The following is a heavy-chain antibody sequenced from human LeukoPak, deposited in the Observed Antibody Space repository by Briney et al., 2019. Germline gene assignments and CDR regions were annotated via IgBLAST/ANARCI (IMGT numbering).Heavy chain of an antibody. CDR2: ISWNSGSI. CDR3: AKDIGSGSRDINYYYYGMDV. CDR1: GFTFDDYA. D-gene: IGHD3-10*01. V-gene: IGHV3-9*01. J-gene: IGHJ6*02. Sequence: GGSLRLSCAASGFTFDDYAMHWVRQAPGKGLEWVSGISWNSGSIGYADSVKGRFTISRDNAKNSLYLQMNSLRAEDTALYYCAKDIGSGSRDINYYYYGMDVWGQGTTVTVSS.